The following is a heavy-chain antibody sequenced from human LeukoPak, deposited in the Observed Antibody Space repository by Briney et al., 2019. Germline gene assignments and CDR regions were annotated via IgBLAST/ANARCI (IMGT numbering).Heavy chain of an antibody. D-gene: IGHD6-19*01. CDR1: GYTFTSYY. CDR2: INPNSGGT. V-gene: IGHV1-2*02. Sequence: VASVKVSCKASGYTFTSYYMHWVRQAPGQGLEWMGWINPNSGGTNYAQKFQGRVTMTRDTSISTAYMELSRLRSDDTAVYYCARDEGALGGWPYYYYYYYMDVWGKGTTVTVSS. CDR3: ARDEGALGGWPYYYYYYYMDV. J-gene: IGHJ6*03.